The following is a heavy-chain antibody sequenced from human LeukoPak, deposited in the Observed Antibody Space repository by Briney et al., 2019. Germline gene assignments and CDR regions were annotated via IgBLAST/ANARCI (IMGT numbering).Heavy chain of an antibody. D-gene: IGHD6-19*01. CDR1: GYTFTSYD. J-gene: IGHJ6*02. V-gene: IGHV1-8*01. CDR3: ARGAVAGTGEYYYYYGMDV. Sequence: GASVKVSCKASGYTFTSYDINWVRQATGQGLEWMGWMNPNSGNTGYAQKFQGRVTMTRNTSISTAYMELSSLRSEDTAVYYCARGAVAGTGEYYYYYGMDVWGQGTTVTVSS. CDR2: MNPNSGNT.